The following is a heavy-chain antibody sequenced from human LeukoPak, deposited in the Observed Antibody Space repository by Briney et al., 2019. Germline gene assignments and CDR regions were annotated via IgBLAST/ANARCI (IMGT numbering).Heavy chain of an antibody. J-gene: IGHJ4*02. V-gene: IGHV3-9*01. CDR1: GFTFDDYA. CDR2: IXWNSGSI. Sequence: GGSLRLSCAASGFTFDDYAMHWVRQAPGXXXXXXXXIXWNSGSIXXXXXXXXXXTISRDNAKXSLYLQMNSLRAEDTALYYCSKSYCSSTSCYFDYWGQETLVTVSS. CDR3: SKSYCSSTSCYFDY. D-gene: IGHD2-2*01.